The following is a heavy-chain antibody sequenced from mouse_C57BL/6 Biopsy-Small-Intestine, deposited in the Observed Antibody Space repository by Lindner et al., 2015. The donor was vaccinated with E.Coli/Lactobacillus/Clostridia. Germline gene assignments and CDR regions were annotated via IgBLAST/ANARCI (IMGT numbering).Heavy chain of an antibody. D-gene: IGHD1-1*01. CDR3: APGSSYWYFDY. Sequence: VQLQESGAELVRPGTSVKMSCRASGYTFTNYWIGWAKQRPGHGLEWIGDIYPGGVYTNYNEKFKGKATLTADKSSSTAYMQFSSLTSEDTAVYYCAPGSSYWYFDYWGQGTTLTVSS. CDR1: GYTFTNYW. V-gene: IGHV1-63*01. J-gene: IGHJ2*01. CDR2: IYPGGVYT.